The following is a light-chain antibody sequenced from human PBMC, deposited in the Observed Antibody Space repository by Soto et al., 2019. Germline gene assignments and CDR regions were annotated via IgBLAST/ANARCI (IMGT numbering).Light chain of an antibody. CDR1: QSVSSN. J-gene: IGKJ4*01. CDR2: GAS. V-gene: IGKV3-20*01. Sequence: IVLSQSLATLSVSPGEKATLSCRASQSVSSNLAWYQQKPGQAPRLLIYGASSRATGIPDRFSGSGSGTDFTLTISRLEPEDFAVYYCQQYGSSLLTFGGGTKVDIK. CDR3: QQYGSSLLT.